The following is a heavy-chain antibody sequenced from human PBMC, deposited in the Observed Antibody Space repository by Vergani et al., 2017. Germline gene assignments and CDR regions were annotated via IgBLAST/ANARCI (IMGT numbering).Heavy chain of an antibody. V-gene: IGHV4-61*02. D-gene: IGHD3-10*01. CDR1: GASITSGSFY. J-gene: IGHJ5*02. Sequence: QVHLNEAGPGLVKPSQTLSLTCTVSGASITSGSFYWSWIWQPAGKGLEWIGRIHASGTKNYNPSLRSRVTLSVDTSKNQLSLKMISMTAADTAVYYCVRESWRSDLRGVYWFDTWGQGTLVSVSS. CDR2: IHASGTK. CDR3: VRESWRSDLRGVYWFDT.